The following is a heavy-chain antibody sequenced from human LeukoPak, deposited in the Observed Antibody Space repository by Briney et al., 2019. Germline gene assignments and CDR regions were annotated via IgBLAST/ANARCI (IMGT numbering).Heavy chain of an antibody. CDR2: IYTSGST. CDR3: ARHNDDEFDP. J-gene: IGHJ5*02. D-gene: IGHD1-1*01. V-gene: IGHV4-4*07. Sequence: SDTLSLTRTVSGGSISSYYWSWIRQPAGKGLEWIGRIYTSGSTNYNPSLKSRVTMSVDTSKNQFSLKLSSVTAADTAVYYCARHNDDEFDPWGQVTLVTVSS. CDR1: GGSISSYY.